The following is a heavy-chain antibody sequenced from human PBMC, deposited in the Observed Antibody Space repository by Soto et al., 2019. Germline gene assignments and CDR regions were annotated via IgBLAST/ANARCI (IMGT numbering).Heavy chain of an antibody. Sequence: PSETLSLTCXVYGGSFSGYYWSWIRQPPGKGLEWIGEINHSGSTNYNPSLKSRVTISVDTSKNQFSLKLSSVTAADTAVYYCARGPTPTGFDLWGRGTLVTVSS. J-gene: IGHJ2*01. CDR1: GGSFSGYY. V-gene: IGHV4-34*01. CDR3: ARGPTPTGFDL. CDR2: INHSGST. D-gene: IGHD2-8*02.